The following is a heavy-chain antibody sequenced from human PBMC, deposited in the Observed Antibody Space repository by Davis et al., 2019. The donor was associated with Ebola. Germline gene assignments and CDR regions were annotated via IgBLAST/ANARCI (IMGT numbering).Heavy chain of an antibody. CDR1: GYTFTAYY. CDR3: ARDRACSGGSCLLYYFDY. V-gene: IGHV1-2*02. D-gene: IGHD2-15*01. Sequence: ASVKVSCKASGYTFTAYYMHWVRQAPGQGLEWMGWINPNSGGTNYAQKFQGRVTMTRDTSISTAYMELSGLRSDDTAVYYCARDRACSGGSCLLYYFDYWGQGTLVTVSS. J-gene: IGHJ4*02. CDR2: INPNSGGT.